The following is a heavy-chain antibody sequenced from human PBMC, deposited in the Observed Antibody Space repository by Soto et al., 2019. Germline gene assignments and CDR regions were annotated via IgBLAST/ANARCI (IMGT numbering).Heavy chain of an antibody. D-gene: IGHD3-22*01. V-gene: IGHV4-31*03. J-gene: IGHJ3*02. CDR2: IYYSGST. CDR3: ASSPAYYYDSSGSDDAFDI. Sequence: LSLTCTVSGGSISSGGYYWSWIRQHPGKGLEWIGYIYYSGSTYYNPSLKSRVTISVDTSKNQFSLKLSSVTAADTAVYYCASSPAYYYDSSGSDDAFDIWGQGTMVTVSS. CDR1: GGSISSGGYY.